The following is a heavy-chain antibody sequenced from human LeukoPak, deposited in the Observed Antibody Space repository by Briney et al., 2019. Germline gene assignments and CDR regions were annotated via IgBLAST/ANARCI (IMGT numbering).Heavy chain of an antibody. J-gene: IGHJ5*02. V-gene: IGHV4-39*02. Sequence: PSETLSLTCTVSGGSISSSSYYWGWIRQPPGKGLEWIGSIYYSGSTYYNPSLKSRVTISVDTSKNQFSLKLSSVTAADTAVYYCAREVTMVRGVITFDPWGQGTLVTVSS. D-gene: IGHD3-10*01. CDR3: AREVTMVRGVITFDP. CDR1: GGSISSSSYY. CDR2: IYYSGST.